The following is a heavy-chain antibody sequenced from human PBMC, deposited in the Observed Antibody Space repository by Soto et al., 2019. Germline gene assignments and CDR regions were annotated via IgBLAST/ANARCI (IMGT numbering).Heavy chain of an antibody. D-gene: IGHD4-17*01. J-gene: IGHJ6*02. V-gene: IGHV3-48*01. Sequence: SLRLSCAASGFIFGSYTMNWVRQAPGKGLEWVSSIRSSSFTLYYADSVKGRFSISRDNAKNSLYLQMNNLRAKDTAVYYCARVRYGDDAYYYYGMDVWGQGTTVTVSS. CDR2: IRSSSFTL. CDR1: GFIFGSYT. CDR3: ARVRYGDDAYYYYGMDV.